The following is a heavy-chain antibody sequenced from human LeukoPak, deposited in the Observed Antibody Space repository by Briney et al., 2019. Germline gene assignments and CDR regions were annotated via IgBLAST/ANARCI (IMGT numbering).Heavy chain of an antibody. Sequence: PSETLSLTCAVSGYSISSGYYWGWIRQPPGQGLEWIGSIYHSGSTYYNPSLKSRVTVSVDTSKNQFSLKLSSVTAADTAVYYCARLRENGDYGIDYWGQGTLVTVSS. CDR2: IYHSGST. V-gene: IGHV4-38-2*01. CDR3: ARLRENGDYGIDY. D-gene: IGHD4-17*01. CDR1: GYSISSGYY. J-gene: IGHJ4*02.